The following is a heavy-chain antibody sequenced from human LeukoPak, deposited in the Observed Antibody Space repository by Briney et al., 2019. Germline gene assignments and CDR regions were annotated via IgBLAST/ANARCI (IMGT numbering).Heavy chain of an antibody. CDR3: ARGSGQSRGAFDI. Sequence: ASVKVSCKASGYTFTGYYVHWVRQAPGQGLEWMGWINPNSGGTNYAQKFQGRVTMTRDTSISTAYMELSRLRSDDTAVYYCARGSGQSRGAFDIWGQGTMVTVSS. D-gene: IGHD3-10*01. V-gene: IGHV1-2*02. J-gene: IGHJ3*02. CDR2: INPNSGGT. CDR1: GYTFTGYY.